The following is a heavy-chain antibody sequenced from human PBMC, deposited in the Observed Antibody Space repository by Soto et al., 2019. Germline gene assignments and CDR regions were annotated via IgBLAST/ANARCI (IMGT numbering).Heavy chain of an antibody. CDR1: GFTFSSYA. CDR3: ARADDQRSAFDF. D-gene: IGHD2-2*01. CDR2: ISYDGSNK. V-gene: IGHV3-30-3*01. Sequence: PGGSLRLSCAASGFTFSSYAMHWFRQVPGKGLEWVAVISYDGSNKYYADSVKGRFTISRDNSKNTLYLQMNSLRAEDTAVYYWARADDQRSAFDFWGPGPRVNVSS. J-gene: IGHJ3*01.